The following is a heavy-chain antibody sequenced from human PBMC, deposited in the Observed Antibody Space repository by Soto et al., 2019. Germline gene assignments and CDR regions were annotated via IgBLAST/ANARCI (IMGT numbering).Heavy chain of an antibody. CDR3: VEGWNDF. V-gene: IGHV3-15*01. CDR2: IKSTKDGGAR. J-gene: IGHJ4*02. D-gene: IGHD1-1*01. CDR1: GFMFSSAW. Sequence: EVQVVESGGDLVEPGGSLRLSCGTSGFMFSSAWMSWVRQAPGKGLEWVARIKSTKDGGARDYAAPVNGRFSISRDDSKSTVYLQMNSLRVEDTALYYCVEGWNDFWGQGTLVTVSS.